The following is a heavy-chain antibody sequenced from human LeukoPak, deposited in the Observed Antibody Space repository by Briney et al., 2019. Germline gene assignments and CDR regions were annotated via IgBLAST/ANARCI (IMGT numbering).Heavy chain of an antibody. CDR1: GFTFSSYS. V-gene: IGHV3-48*04. CDR3: ASPAHYYDSSGYYY. D-gene: IGHD3-22*01. J-gene: IGHJ4*02. Sequence: PGGSLRLSCAASGFTFSSYSMNWVRQAPGKGLEWVSYISSSGSTIYYADSVKGRFTISRDNAKDSLYLQMNSLRAEDTAVYYCASPAHYYDSSGYYYWGQGTLVTVSS. CDR2: ISSSGSTI.